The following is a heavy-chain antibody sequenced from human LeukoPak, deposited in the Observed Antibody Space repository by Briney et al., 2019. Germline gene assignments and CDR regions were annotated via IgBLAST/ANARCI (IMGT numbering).Heavy chain of an antibody. CDR3: ASSVYGDYGNFDY. CDR1: GFTFTGYA. D-gene: IGHD4-17*01. V-gene: IGHV3-23*01. J-gene: IGHJ4*02. Sequence: GGSLRLSCAASGFTFTGYAMSWVPQAPGKGRGGVSAISGSGGSTYYADSVKGRFTISRDNSKNTLYLQINSLRAEDTAVYYCASSVYGDYGNFDYWGQGTPVTVSS. CDR2: ISGSGGST.